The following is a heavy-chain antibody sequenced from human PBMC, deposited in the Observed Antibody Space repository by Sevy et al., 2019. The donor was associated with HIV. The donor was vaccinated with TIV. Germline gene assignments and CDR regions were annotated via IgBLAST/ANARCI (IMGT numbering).Heavy chain of an antibody. D-gene: IGHD6-13*01. J-gene: IGHJ4*02. CDR1: GFTFSSYA. Sequence: GGSLRLSCAASGFTFSSYAMSWVRQAPGKGLEWVSAISGSGGSTYYADSVKGRFTISRDNSKNTMYLQMNSLRAEDTAVYYCAKSSYPIAADGIFFDYWGQGTLVTVSS. CDR2: ISGSGGST. V-gene: IGHV3-23*01. CDR3: AKSSYPIAADGIFFDY.